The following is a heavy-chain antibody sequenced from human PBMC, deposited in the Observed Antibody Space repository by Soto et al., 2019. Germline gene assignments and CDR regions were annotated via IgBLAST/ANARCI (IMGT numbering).Heavy chain of an antibody. J-gene: IGHJ6*02. Sequence: ASVKVSFKASGYTFTGYCVHWVRQAPGQGLEWMGWINPNSGDTYLAQRFQGRVTMNRDTSIGTAYMELRGLTPDDTAEYYCAKGGAIVAAGTRVYLYNAMDVWGQGTTVTVSS. CDR3: AKGGAIVAAGTRVYLYNAMDV. CDR2: INPNSGDT. V-gene: IGHV1-2*02. D-gene: IGHD1-26*01. CDR1: GYTFTGYC.